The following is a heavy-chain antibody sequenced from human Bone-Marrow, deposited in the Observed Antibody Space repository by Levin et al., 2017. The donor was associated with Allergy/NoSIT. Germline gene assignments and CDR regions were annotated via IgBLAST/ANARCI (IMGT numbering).Heavy chain of an antibody. V-gene: IGHV1-58*01. CDR1: GFTFTSSA. CDR2: IVVGSGNT. D-gene: IGHD4-17*01. J-gene: IGHJ4*02. Sequence: ASVKVSCKASGFTFTSSAVQWVRQARGQRLEWIGWIVVGSGNTNYAQKFQERVTITRDMSTSTAYMELSSLRSEDTAVYYCAAGTDDYGDYSRFQPGDYWGQGTLVTVSS. CDR3: AAGTDDYGDYSRFQPGDY.